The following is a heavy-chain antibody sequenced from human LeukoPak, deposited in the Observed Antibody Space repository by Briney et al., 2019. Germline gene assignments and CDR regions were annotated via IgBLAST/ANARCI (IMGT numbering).Heavy chain of an antibody. CDR1: GFIFSSHS. V-gene: IGHV3-23*01. Sequence: PGGSLRLSCAASGFIFSSHSMSWVRQAPGKGLEWVSAISGSGSYTDYADSVKGRFTISKDNSKNTLYMRMSSLRAEDTAVYFCAKRRYDSSGHFDSWGQGTLVTVSS. CDR2: ISGSGSYT. D-gene: IGHD3-22*01. J-gene: IGHJ4*02. CDR3: AKRRYDSSGHFDS.